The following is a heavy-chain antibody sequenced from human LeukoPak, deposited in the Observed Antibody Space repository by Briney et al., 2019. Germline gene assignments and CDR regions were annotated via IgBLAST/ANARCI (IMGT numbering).Heavy chain of an antibody. CDR2: MKPRTGVT. D-gene: IGHD3-10*01. J-gene: IGHJ4*02. CDR3: ARDYYGSGSYSRDY. CDR1: RYTFTDYD. V-gene: IGHV1-2*06. Sequence: ASVKVSCKDSRYTFTDYDVYWVRLAPGPGLQWLGRMKPRTGVTNYAQEFQGRVTMTRDTTVGTAHIELSWVAPDDTALYYCARDYYGSGSYSRDYWGQGTLVTVSS.